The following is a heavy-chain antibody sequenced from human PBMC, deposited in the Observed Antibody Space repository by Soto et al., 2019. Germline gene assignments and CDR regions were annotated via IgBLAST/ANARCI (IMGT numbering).Heavy chain of an antibody. V-gene: IGHV3-23*01. J-gene: IGHJ4*02. CDR1: GFTFSSYA. CDR3: AKDRGRPSITMIVVVITEDYYFDY. Sequence: EVQLLESGGGLVQPGGSLRLSCAASGFTFSSYAMSWVRQAPGKGLEWVSAISGSGGSTYYADSVKGRFTISRDNSKNTLYLQMNSLRAEDTAVYYCAKDRGRPSITMIVVVITEDYYFDYWGQGTLVTVSS. D-gene: IGHD3-22*01. CDR2: ISGSGGST.